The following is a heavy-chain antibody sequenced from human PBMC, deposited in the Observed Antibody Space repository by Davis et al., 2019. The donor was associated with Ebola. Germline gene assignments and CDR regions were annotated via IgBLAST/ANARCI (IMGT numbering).Heavy chain of an antibody. D-gene: IGHD3-3*01. Sequence: GESLKISCAASGFTFSSYGIHWVRQAPGKGLEWVSFIRYDGSREYYADSVKGRFTVSRDNSKNTLYLQMSGLRAEDTAVYYCAKDGSIVFGVVSLIGWFDPWGQGTLVTVSS. CDR3: AKDGSIVFGVVSLIGWFDP. CDR1: GFTFSSYG. CDR2: IRYDGSRE. V-gene: IGHV3-30*02. J-gene: IGHJ5*02.